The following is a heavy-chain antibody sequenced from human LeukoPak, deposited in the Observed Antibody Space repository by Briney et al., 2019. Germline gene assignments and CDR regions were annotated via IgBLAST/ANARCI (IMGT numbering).Heavy chain of an antibody. CDR3: ATDIVVVPAAIRFPPRDAFDI. V-gene: IGHV1-18*01. CDR1: GYTFTSYG. Sequence: ASVKVSCKASGYTFTSYGISWVRQAPGQGLEWMGWISAYNGNTNYAQKLQGRVTMTTDTSTSTAYMELRSLRSDDTAVYYCATDIVVVPAAIRFPPRDAFDIWGQGTMVTVSS. D-gene: IGHD2-2*02. CDR2: ISAYNGNT. J-gene: IGHJ3*02.